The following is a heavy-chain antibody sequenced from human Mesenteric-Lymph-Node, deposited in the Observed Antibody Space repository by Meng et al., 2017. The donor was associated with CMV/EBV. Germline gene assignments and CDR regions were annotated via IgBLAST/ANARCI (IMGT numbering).Heavy chain of an antibody. CDR2: INGDGGST. CDR1: GFTFSSYW. Sequence: GESLKISCAASGFTFSSYWMHWVRQAPGKGLVWVSRINGDGGSTTYADSVKGRFTISRDNAKNTLYLQMNSLSAEDTAEYYCARVMLYSYGPFDYWGQGTTVTVSS. CDR3: ARVMLYSYGPFDY. D-gene: IGHD5-18*01. V-gene: IGHV3-74*01. J-gene: IGHJ4*02.